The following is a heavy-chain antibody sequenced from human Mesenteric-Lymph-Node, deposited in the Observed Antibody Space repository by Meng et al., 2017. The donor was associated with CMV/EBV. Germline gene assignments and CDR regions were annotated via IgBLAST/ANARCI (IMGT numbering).Heavy chain of an antibody. V-gene: IGHV3-30*02. CDR2: IRYDGSNK. CDR1: GFTFSSYG. J-gene: IGHJ4*02. D-gene: IGHD6-13*01. Sequence: GESLKIPCAASGFTFSSYGMHRVRQAPGKGLEWVAFIRYDGSNKYYADCVKGRFTISRENSKNTLYLQMNSLRAEDTAVYYCVRAAAGTHFDYWGQGTLVTVSS. CDR3: VRAAAGTHFDY.